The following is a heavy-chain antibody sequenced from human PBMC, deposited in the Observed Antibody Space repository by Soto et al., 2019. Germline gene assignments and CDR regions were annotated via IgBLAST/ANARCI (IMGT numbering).Heavy chain of an antibody. CDR3: ARYGVVASTRDNWFDP. V-gene: IGHV5-51*03. Sequence: GECLKSSGTASGYSFTSYWIGWVRQMPGKGLQWMGIIYPGDSDTRYSPSFQGQVTISADKSISTAYLQWSRLKASDTAMYYCARYGVVASTRDNWFDPWGHVTLVTVS. CDR1: GYSFTSYW. J-gene: IGHJ5*02. D-gene: IGHD2-15*01. CDR2: IYPGDSDT.